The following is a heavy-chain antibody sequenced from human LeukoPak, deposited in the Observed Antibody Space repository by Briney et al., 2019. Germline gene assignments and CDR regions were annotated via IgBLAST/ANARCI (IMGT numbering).Heavy chain of an antibody. CDR2: INAGNGNT. CDR3: AKDTPRIAAVSNWFDP. CDR1: GYTFTSYA. Sequence: ASVKVSCKASGYTFTSYAMHWVRQAPGQRLEWMGWINAGNGNTKYSQKFQGRVTITRDTSASTAYMELSSLRSEDTAVYYCAKDTPRIAAVSNWFDPWGQGTLVTVSS. V-gene: IGHV1-3*01. D-gene: IGHD6-13*01. J-gene: IGHJ5*02.